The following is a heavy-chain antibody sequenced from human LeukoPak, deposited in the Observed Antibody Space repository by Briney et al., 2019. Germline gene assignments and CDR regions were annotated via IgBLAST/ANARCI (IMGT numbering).Heavy chain of an antibody. CDR2: IIPNFGTA. CDR1: GCTFSSYA. J-gene: IGHJ4*02. Sequence: GASVKVSCKASGCTFSSYAISWVRQAPGQGLEWMGGIIPNFGTANYAQKFQGRVTITTDKSTSTAYMELSSLRSEDTAVYYCARLLRDYDSSVAFDYWGQGTLVTVSS. D-gene: IGHD3-22*01. CDR3: ARLLRDYDSSVAFDY. V-gene: IGHV1-69*05.